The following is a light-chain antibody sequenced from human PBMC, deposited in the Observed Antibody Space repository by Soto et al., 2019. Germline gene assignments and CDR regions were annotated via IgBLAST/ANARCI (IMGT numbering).Light chain of an antibody. CDR3: AAWDGSLSGRFV. V-gene: IGLV1-47*02. J-gene: IGLJ1*01. Sequence: QSVLTQPPSASGTPGQRVTMSCSGSSSSIGSNSVYWYQQLPGTAPKLLIYNNNHRPAGVPDRFSGSKSGTSGSLAISGLRSEDEADYFCAAWDGSLSGRFVFGTGTKV. CDR2: NNN. CDR1: SSSIGSNS.